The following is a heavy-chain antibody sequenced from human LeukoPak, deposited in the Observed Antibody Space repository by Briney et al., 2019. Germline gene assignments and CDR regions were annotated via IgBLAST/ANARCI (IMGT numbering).Heavy chain of an antibody. CDR2: IIPIFCTA. V-gene: IGHV1-69*05. CDR1: GGTFSSYA. J-gene: IGHJ1*01. Sequence: ASVKVSCKASGGTFSSYAISWVRQAPGQGLEWVGRIIPIFCTANYAQKFQGRVTITTDESTSTAYMELSSLRSEDTAVYYCARGYCSGGSCYSGYFQHWGQGTLVTVSS. D-gene: IGHD2-15*01. CDR3: ARGYCSGGSCYSGYFQH.